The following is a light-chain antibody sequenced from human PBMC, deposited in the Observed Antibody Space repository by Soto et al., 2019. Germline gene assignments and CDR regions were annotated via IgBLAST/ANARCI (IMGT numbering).Light chain of an antibody. Sequence: EIVMTQSPATLSVPPGERATLSCRASQSVNSNLAWYQQKPGQAPRLLISGASTRATGIPARFTGSGSGTEFTLTISSLQSEDFAVYYCQQYDNWLMGTFGQGTKLEIK. V-gene: IGKV3-15*01. CDR3: QQYDNWLMGT. CDR1: QSVNSN. CDR2: GAS. J-gene: IGKJ2*01.